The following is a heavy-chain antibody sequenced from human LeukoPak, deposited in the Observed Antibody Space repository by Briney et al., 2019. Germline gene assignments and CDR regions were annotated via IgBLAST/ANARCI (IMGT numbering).Heavy chain of an antibody. V-gene: IGHV3-30-3*01. D-gene: IGHD3-22*01. Sequence: GRSLRLSCAASGFTFSSYAMHWVRQAPGKGLEWVAVISYDGSNKYYADSVKGRFTISRDNSKNTLYLQMNSLRAEDTAVYYCTKDDGYYDSSGSFLFDSWGQGTLVTVSS. CDR3: TKDDGYYDSSGSFLFDS. CDR1: GFTFSSYA. J-gene: IGHJ4*02. CDR2: ISYDGSNK.